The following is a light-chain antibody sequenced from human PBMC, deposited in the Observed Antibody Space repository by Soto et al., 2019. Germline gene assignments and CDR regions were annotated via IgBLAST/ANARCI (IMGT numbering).Light chain of an antibody. Sequence: ETVLTQSPATLSLSPGERATLSCRASQSISSYLAWYQQKPGQAPRLLIYDASNRATGIPARFSGSGSGTDFTLTISSLEPEDFAVYYCQQRSNGPPITFGQGTKVDIK. CDR3: QQRSNGPPIT. J-gene: IGKJ1*01. CDR2: DAS. CDR1: QSISSY. V-gene: IGKV3-11*01.